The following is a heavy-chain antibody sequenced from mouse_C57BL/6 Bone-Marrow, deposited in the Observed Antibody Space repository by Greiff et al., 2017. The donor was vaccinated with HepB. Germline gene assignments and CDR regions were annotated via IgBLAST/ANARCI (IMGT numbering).Heavy chain of an antibody. D-gene: IGHD2-3*01. V-gene: IGHV1-64*01. CDR2: IHPNSGST. Sequence: QVHVKQSGAELVKPGASVKLSCKASGYTFTSYWMHWVKQRPGQGLEWIGMIHPNSGSTNYNEKFKSKATLTVDKSSSTAYMQLSSLTSEDSAVYYCARYDGPDYWGQGTTLTVSS. CDR3: ARYDGPDY. CDR1: GYTFTSYW. J-gene: IGHJ2*01.